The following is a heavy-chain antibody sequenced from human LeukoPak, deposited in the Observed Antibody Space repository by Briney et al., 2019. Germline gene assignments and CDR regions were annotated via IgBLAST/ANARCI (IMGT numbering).Heavy chain of an antibody. CDR1: GFTVSSNY. Sequence: GGSLRLSCAASGFTVSSNYMSWVRQAPGKGLEWVSVIYSGGSTYYADSVKGRFTISRDNSKSTQYLQMNSLRAEDTAVYYCARGLLISYKQYYFDYWGQGTLVTVSS. D-gene: IGHD5-24*01. CDR2: IYSGGST. V-gene: IGHV3-53*01. CDR3: ARGLLISYKQYYFDY. J-gene: IGHJ4*02.